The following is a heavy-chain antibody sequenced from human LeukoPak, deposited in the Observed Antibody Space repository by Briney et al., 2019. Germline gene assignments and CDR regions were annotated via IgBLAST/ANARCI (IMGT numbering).Heavy chain of an antibody. CDR1: GFTFSDYY. D-gene: IGHD6-13*01. V-gene: IGHV3-11*01. Sequence: GGSLRPSCAASGFTFSDYYMSWIRQAPGKGLEWVSYISSSGSTIYYADSVKGRFTISRDNAKNSLYLQMNSLRAEDTAVYYCARALSSSWTHYYYGMDVWGQGTTVTVSS. CDR2: ISSSGSTI. CDR3: ARALSSSWTHYYYGMDV. J-gene: IGHJ6*02.